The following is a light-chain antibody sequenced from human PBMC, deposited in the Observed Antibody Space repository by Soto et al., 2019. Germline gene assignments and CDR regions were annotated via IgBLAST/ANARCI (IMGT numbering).Light chain of an antibody. V-gene: IGLV7-43*01. CDR2: STN. J-gene: IGLJ2*01. CDR1: SGAVTSGNY. CDR3: LLYYGGQLGV. Sequence: QTVVTQEPSLTVSPGGTVTLTCAPSSGAVTSGNYPNWFQQKPGQAPRALIYSTNHKYSWTPARFSGSLLGGKAALTLSGVQPEDEADYYCLLYYGGQLGVFDGGTKLTVL.